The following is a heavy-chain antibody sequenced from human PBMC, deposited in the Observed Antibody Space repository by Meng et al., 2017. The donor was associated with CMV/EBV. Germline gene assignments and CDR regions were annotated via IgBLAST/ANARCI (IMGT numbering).Heavy chain of an antibody. V-gene: IGHV3-30*02. CDR2: IRYDGSNK. D-gene: IGHD1-1*01. Sequence: GESLKISCTASGFTFSNSNMHWVRQAPGKGLEWVAFIRYDGSNKYYADSVKGRFTISRDNSKNTLFLQMNSLRAEDTAMYYCATYWSADYWGQGTLVTVSS. CDR3: ATYWSADY. CDR1: GFTFSNSN. J-gene: IGHJ4*02.